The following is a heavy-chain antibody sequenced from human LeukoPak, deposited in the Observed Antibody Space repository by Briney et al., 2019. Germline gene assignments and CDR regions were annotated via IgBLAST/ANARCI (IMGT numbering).Heavy chain of an antibody. CDR1: GDSISSYY. D-gene: IGHD3-10*01. V-gene: IGHV4-59*01. Sequence: SETLSLTCTVSGDSISSYYWSWIRQPPEKGLEWIGYIYYSGSTNYNPSLKSRVTISVDTSKTQFSLKMNSVTAADTAVYYCARLQRITMAGPDYWYFDLWGRGALVTVSS. CDR2: IYYSGST. J-gene: IGHJ2*01. CDR3: ARLQRITMAGPDYWYFDL.